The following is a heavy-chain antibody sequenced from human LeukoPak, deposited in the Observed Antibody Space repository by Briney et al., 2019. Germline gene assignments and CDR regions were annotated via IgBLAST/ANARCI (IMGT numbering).Heavy chain of an antibody. CDR1: GFTFSSYG. V-gene: IGHV3-33*01. CDR3: ARGFLGGYCSGGSCYPRS. Sequence: GGSLRLSCAASGFTFSSYGMHWVRQAPGKALEWVAVIWYDGSNKYYADSVKGRFTISRDNSKNTLYLQMNSLRAEDTAVYYCARGFLGGYCSGGSCYPRSWGQGTLVTVSS. J-gene: IGHJ5*02. D-gene: IGHD2-15*01. CDR2: IWYDGSNK.